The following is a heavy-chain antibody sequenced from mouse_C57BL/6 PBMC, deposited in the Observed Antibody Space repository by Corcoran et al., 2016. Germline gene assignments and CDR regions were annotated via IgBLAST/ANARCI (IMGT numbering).Heavy chain of an antibody. D-gene: IGHD2-14*01. V-gene: IGHV5-17*02. J-gene: IGHJ1*01. CDR2: IRYVRLNI. CDR3: ARDDSDRDV. CDR1: GFTFSSYG. Sequence: VQLVESGGGVVQPGRSLRLSCAASGFTFSSYGMHWVRQAPGKGLEWVAVIRYVRLNIYDANSVTGGFTKSRDEPKWTLYLTMDSVGAEDTAVDYCARDDSDRDVWGQGTTVTVSS.